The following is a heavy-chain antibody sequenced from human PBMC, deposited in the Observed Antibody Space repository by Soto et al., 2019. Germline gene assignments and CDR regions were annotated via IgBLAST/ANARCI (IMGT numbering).Heavy chain of an antibody. CDR1: GFTFSSYG. CDR2: ISYDGSNK. J-gene: IGHJ4*02. CDR3: AKRDFWSGYNY. D-gene: IGHD3-3*01. Sequence: GGSLRLSCAASGFTFSSYGMHWVRQAPGKGLEWVAVISYDGSNKYYADSVKGRFTISRDNSKNTLYLQMNSLRAEDTAVYYCAKRDFWSGYNYWGQGTLVTVSS. V-gene: IGHV3-30*18.